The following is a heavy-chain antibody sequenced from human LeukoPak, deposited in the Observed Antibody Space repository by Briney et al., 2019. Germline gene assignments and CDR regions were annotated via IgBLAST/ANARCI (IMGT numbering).Heavy chain of an antibody. J-gene: IGHJ5*02. CDR2: IIYRGGT. CDR1: GGSISSDNYQ. D-gene: IGHD3-10*01. V-gene: IGHV4-30-4*01. CDR3: ARLGSGGTWFAP. Sequence: SQTLSLTCTVPGGSISSDNYQLSWIRQPPGKGLEWLGYIIYRGGTYYNPSLKRRVTLSVDTSKNHFSLKLSSVTAADTALYYCARLGSGGTWFAPWGRETPVTVSS.